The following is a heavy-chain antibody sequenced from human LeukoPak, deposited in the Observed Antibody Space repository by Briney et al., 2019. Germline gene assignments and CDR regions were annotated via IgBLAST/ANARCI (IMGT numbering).Heavy chain of an antibody. CDR1: GYTFTSYG. J-gene: IGHJ5*01. D-gene: IGHD3-22*01. V-gene: IGHV1-18*01. Sequence: ASVKVSCKASGYTFTSYGISWVRQAPGQGLERMGWISAYNGKTNYAQKLQGRLTITTDTPTSTAYIELRRLRSDDRAGNNMXXXTXYDXXXXSXXXSLNW. CDR2: ISAYNGKT. CDR3: XXXTXYDXXXXSXXXSLNW.